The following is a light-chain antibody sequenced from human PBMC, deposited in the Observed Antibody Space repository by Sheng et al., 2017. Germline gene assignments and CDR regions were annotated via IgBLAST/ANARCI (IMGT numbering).Light chain of an antibody. Sequence: DFVMTQSPDFLAVSLGERVTINCKSSQSVLYSSNNKNYLGWYQQNQESLLRCSFTGHLPGNPESLXDSVAAGPGQISTSTISSLQAEDVGVYYCQQYYDSWWTFGQGTKVEIK. CDR2: GHL. CDR3: QQYYDSWWT. J-gene: IGKJ1*01. V-gene: IGKV4-1*01. CDR1: QSVLYSSNNKNY.